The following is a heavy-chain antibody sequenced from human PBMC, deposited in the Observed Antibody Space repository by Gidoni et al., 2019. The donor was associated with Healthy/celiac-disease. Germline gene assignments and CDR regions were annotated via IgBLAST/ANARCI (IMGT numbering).Heavy chain of an antibody. D-gene: IGHD6-19*01. CDR2: INHSGST. V-gene: IGHV4-34*01. CDR3: ARGPDGSGWYSTWFDP. CDR1: GGSFSGYY. J-gene: IGHJ5*02. Sequence: QVQLQQWGAGLLKPSETLSLTCAVYGGSFSGYYWSWIRQPPGKGLEWIGEINHSGSTNYNPSLKSRVTISVDTSKNQFSLKLSSVTAADTAVYYCARGPDGSGWYSTWFDPWGQGTLVTVSS.